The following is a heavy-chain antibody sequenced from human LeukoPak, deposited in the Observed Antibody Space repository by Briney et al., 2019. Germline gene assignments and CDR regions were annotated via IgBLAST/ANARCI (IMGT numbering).Heavy chain of an antibody. D-gene: IGHD2-2*01. V-gene: IGHV1-18*01. J-gene: IGHJ5*02. CDR1: GYTFTSYG. CDR2: ISAYNGNT. CDR3: ARNIVVVPAAEFDP. Sequence: ASVKVSCTASGYTFTSYGISWVRQAPGQGLEWMGWISAYNGNTNYAQKLQGRVTMTTDTSTSTAYMELRSLRSDDTAVYHCARNIVVVPAAEFDPWGQGTLVTVSS.